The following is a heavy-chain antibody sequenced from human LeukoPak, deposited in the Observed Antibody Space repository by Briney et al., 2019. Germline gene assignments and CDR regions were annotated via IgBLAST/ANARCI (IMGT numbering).Heavy chain of an antibody. V-gene: IGHV3-30-3*01. CDR1: GFTFSSYA. CDR3: ARDFSSMVRGVIID. D-gene: IGHD3-10*01. Sequence: PGGSLRLSCAASGFTFSSYAMHWVRQAPGKGLEWVAVISYDGSNKYYAESVKGRFTISRDNSKNTLYLQMNSLRAEDTAVYYCARDFSSMVRGVIIDWGQGTLVTVSS. CDR2: ISYDGSNK. J-gene: IGHJ4*02.